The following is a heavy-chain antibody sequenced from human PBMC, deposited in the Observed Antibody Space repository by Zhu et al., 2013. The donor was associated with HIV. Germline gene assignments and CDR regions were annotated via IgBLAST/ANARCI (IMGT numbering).Heavy chain of an antibody. V-gene: IGHV1-69*01. CDR3: ARDHNSGYYSYFDY. CDR1: GGTFSNYG. D-gene: IGHD3-22*01. Sequence: VQLVQSGAEVKKPGSSVKVSCKASGGTFSNYGINWVRQAPGQGLEWMGGIIPIFDTANYAQKFQGRVTITADESTSTAYMELSSLRSEDTAVYYCARDHNSGYYSYFDYWGQGTLVTVSS. CDR2: IIPIFDTA. J-gene: IGHJ4*02.